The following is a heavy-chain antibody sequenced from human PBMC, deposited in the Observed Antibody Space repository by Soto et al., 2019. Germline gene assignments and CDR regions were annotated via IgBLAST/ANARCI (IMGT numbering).Heavy chain of an antibody. CDR2: ISSSGVTK. J-gene: IGHJ4*02. V-gene: IGHV3-11*01. CDR3: ALGSDILTGYSKAFDS. Sequence: QVQLVESGGGLVKPGGSLRLSCAASGFTLSEYHMSWIRQAPGKGLEWVAYISSSGVTKYYAESVRGRFTISRDNAKNSLHLQMNSLRAEDAAMYYCALGSDILTGYSKAFDSWGQGTLVTVSS. CDR1: GFTLSEYH. D-gene: IGHD3-9*01.